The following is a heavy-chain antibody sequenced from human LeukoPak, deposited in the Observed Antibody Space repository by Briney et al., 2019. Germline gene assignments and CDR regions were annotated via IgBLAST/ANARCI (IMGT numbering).Heavy chain of an antibody. Sequence: GASVTVSCKASGGTFSSYAISWVRQAPGQGLEWMGGIIPIFGTANYAQKFQGRVTITADESTSTAYMELSSLRSEDTAVYHCARVGQQLVLLPFLDYWGQGTLVTVSS. J-gene: IGHJ4*02. D-gene: IGHD6-13*01. V-gene: IGHV1-69*13. CDR1: GGTFSSYA. CDR3: ARVGQQLVLLPFLDY. CDR2: IIPIFGTA.